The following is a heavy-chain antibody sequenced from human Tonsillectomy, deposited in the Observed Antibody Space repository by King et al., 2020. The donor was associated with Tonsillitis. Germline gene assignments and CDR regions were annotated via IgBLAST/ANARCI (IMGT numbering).Heavy chain of an antibody. J-gene: IGHJ4*02. V-gene: IGHV5-51*01. CDR1: GYSFTSYW. CDR2: IYPGDSDT. Sequence: VQLVESGAEVEKPGESLKISCKGSGYSFTSYWIGWVRQMPGKGLEWMGIIYPGDSDTRYSPSFQGQVTISADKSISTAYLQWSSLKASDTAMYYCARQGTYYDSSGYSFGYWGQGTLVTVSS. D-gene: IGHD3-22*01. CDR3: ARQGTYYDSSGYSFGY.